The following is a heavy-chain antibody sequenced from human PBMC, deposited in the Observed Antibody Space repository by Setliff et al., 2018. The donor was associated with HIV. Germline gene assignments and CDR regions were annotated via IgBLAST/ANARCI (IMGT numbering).Heavy chain of an antibody. CDR2: IYYSGRT. Sequence: SETLSLTCAVSCDSITRGGYYWSWIRQFAGKGLEWIADIYYSGRTNYNPSLKSRVTISVDTSKNQFSLKLSSVTAADTAVYYCARRLNYYGSGNYPGAFGIWGQGTMVTVS. CDR3: ARRLNYYGSGNYPGAFGI. V-gene: IGHV4-31*11. CDR1: CDSITRGGYY. J-gene: IGHJ3*02. D-gene: IGHD3-10*01.